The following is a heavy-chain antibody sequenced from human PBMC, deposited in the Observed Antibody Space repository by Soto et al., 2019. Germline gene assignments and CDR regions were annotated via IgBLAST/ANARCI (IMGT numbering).Heavy chain of an antibody. D-gene: IGHD3-22*01. CDR1: GFTFSSYA. CDR3: AKDLLRDYYDSSGYGY. Sequence: LRLSCSASGFTFSSYAMSWVRQAPGKGLEWVSAISGSGGSTYYADSVKGRFTISRDNSKNTLYLQMNSLRAEDTAVYYCAKDLLRDYYDSSGYGYWGQGTLVTVSS. J-gene: IGHJ4*02. CDR2: ISGSGGST. V-gene: IGHV3-23*01.